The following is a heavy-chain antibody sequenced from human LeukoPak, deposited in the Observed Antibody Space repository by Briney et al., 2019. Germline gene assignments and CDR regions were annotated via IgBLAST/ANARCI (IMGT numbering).Heavy chain of an antibody. D-gene: IGHD6-13*01. CDR2: ISYDGSNK. Sequence: GGSLRLSCAAPGFTFSSYGMHWVRQAPGKGLEWVAVISYDGSNKYYADSVKGRFTISRDNSKNTPYLQMNSLRAEDTAVYYCAKDPHSSSWYGLFDYWGQGTLVTVSS. CDR3: AKDPHSSSWYGLFDY. CDR1: GFTFSSYG. J-gene: IGHJ4*02. V-gene: IGHV3-30*18.